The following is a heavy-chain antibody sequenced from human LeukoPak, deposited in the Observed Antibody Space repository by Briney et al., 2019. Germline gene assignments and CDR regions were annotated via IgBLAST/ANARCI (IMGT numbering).Heavy chain of an antibody. Sequence: GGSLRLSCAASGFTFSSYGMHWVRQAPGKGLEWVAVISHDGSYKYYADSVKGRVTISRDNSKNTLYLQMNSLGDEDTAVYYCAKDPSGWSHFDYWGQGTLVTVSS. D-gene: IGHD6-19*01. J-gene: IGHJ4*02. CDR1: GFTFSSYG. CDR2: ISHDGSYK. CDR3: AKDPSGWSHFDY. V-gene: IGHV3-30*18.